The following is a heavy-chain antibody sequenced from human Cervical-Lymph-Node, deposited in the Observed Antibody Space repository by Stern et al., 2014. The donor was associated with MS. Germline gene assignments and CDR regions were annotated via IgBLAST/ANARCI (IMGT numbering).Heavy chain of an antibody. CDR1: GGTFSSSYA. CDR3: ARGIVTNRPAATLHNLFDP. D-gene: IGHD2-15*01. J-gene: IGHJ5*02. Sequence: VQLQSGAEVKKPGSSVNVSCKASGGTFSSSYAVSWVRQAPGQGLEWMGRIIPIIGLPNYAQKFQTRLTITADKSTSTVYMELSSLTSEDTAVYYCARGIVTNRPAATLHNLFDPWGQGTLVTVSS. CDR2: IIPIIGLP. V-gene: IGHV1-69*09.